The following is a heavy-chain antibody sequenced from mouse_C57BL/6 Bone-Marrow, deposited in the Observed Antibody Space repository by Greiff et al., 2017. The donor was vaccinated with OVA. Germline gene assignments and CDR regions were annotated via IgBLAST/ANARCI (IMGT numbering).Heavy chain of an antibody. CDR2: IDPSDSYT. V-gene: IGHV1-69*01. CDR3: ARSEVRPSRPYYAMDY. Sequence: QVQLQQSGAELVMPGASVKLSCKASGYTFTSYWMHWVKQRPGQGLEWIGEIDPSDSYTNYNQKFKGKSTLTVDKSSSTAYMQLSSLTSEDSAVYYCARSEVRPSRPYYAMDYWGQGTSVTVSS. CDR1: GYTFTSYW. J-gene: IGHJ4*01.